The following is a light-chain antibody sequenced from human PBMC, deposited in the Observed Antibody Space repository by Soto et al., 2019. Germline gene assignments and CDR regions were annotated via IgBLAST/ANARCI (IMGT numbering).Light chain of an antibody. J-gene: IGKJ1*01. CDR3: QQSYITPCT. CDR2: GAS. CDR1: QSISSY. V-gene: IGKV1-39*01. Sequence: DIQVTQSPSALSASVRDRATITCRASQSISSYLNWYQQKPGKAPKLLIYGASSLQSGVPSRFTGSGSGTDFTLTISSLQPEDFASYYCQQSYITPCTLGQGSKVDNK.